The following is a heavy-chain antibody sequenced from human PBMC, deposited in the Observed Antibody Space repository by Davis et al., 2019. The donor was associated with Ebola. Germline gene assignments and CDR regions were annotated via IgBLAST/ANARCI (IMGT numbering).Heavy chain of an antibody. Sequence: SVKVSCKASGGTFSSYAVSWVRQAPGQGLEWMGRIIPILGIANYAQKFQGRVTITADKSTSTAYMELSSLRSEDTAVYYCAASTDEGWQLPYSMDVWGQGTTVIVSS. CDR3: AASTDEGWQLPYSMDV. CDR2: IIPILGIA. V-gene: IGHV1-69*04. D-gene: IGHD4-23*01. CDR1: GGTFSSYA. J-gene: IGHJ6*02.